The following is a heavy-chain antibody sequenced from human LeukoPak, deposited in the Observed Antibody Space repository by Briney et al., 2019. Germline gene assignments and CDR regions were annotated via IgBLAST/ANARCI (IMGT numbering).Heavy chain of an antibody. CDR3: ARGTSGYYDSSGYWPYYFDY. CDR1: GYTFTSYY. J-gene: IGHJ4*02. Sequence: ASVKVSCKASGYTFTSYYIHWVRQAPGQGLEWMGIINPSGGSTSYAQKFQGRVTMTRDTSTSTVYMELSSLRSEDTAVYYCARGTSGYYDSSGYWPYYFDYWGQGTLVTVSS. V-gene: IGHV1-46*01. D-gene: IGHD3-22*01. CDR2: INPSGGST.